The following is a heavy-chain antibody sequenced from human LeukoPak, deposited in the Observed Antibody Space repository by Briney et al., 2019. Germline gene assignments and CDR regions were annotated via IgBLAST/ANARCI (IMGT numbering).Heavy chain of an antibody. V-gene: IGHV3-23*01. Sequence: GGSLRLSCVASGFTFSSYAMSWVRQTPGKGLEWVSAISGSGGSTYYADSVKGRFTISRDNSKNTLYLQMNSLRAEDTALYYCAKGSYYDTSGSYREYYFDYWGQGALVTVSS. J-gene: IGHJ4*02. CDR3: AKGSYYDTSGSYREYYFDY. CDR1: GFTFSSYA. CDR2: ISGSGGST. D-gene: IGHD3-22*01.